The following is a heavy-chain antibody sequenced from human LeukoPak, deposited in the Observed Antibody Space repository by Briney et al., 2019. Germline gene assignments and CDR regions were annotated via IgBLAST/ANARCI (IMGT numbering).Heavy chain of an antibody. CDR3: ARDWAEGYDFWSGYFGY. CDR2: INPSGGST. D-gene: IGHD3-3*01. V-gene: IGHV1-46*01. CDR1: GYTFTSYY. J-gene: IGHJ4*02. Sequence: ASVKVSCKASGYTFTSYYMHWVRQAPGQGLEWVGIINPSGGSTSYAQKFQGRVTMTRDTSTSTVYMELSSLRSEDTAVYYCARDWAEGYDFWSGYFGYWGQGTLVTVSS.